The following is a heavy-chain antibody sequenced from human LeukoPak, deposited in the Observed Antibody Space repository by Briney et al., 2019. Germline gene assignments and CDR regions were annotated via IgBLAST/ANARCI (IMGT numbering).Heavy chain of an antibody. CDR3: ARLYYYDSSGYPFDY. V-gene: IGHV5-51*01. CDR2: IYPGDSDT. J-gene: IGHJ4*02. CDR1: GYSFTNYW. Sequence: GESLQISCKVSGYSFTNYWIGWVRPMPGKGLEWMGIIYPGDSDTRYSPSFQGQVTISADKSISTAYLQWSSLKASDTAMYYCARLYYYDSSGYPFDYWGQGTLVTVSS. D-gene: IGHD3-22*01.